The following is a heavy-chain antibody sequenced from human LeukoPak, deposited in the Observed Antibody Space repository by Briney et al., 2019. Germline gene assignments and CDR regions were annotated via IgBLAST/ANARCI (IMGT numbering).Heavy chain of an antibody. CDR3: ARDHGYSGYDYYFDY. J-gene: IGHJ4*02. Sequence: GGSPRLSCAASGFTFSTYVMHWVRQAPGKGLEWVAVIWYDGSNQNYADSVKGRFTISRDNFKNTLYLQMNSLRAEDTAVYYCARDHGYSGYDYYFDYWGQGTLVTVSS. V-gene: IGHV3-33*01. CDR2: IWYDGSNQ. CDR1: GFTFSTYV. D-gene: IGHD5-12*01.